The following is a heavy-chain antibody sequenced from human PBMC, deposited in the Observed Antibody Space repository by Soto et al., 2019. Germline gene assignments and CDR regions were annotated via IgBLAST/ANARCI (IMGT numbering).Heavy chain of an antibody. Sequence: QVQLVQSGAEVKKPGSSVKVSCKASGGTFSSYAISWVRQAPGQGLEWMGGIIPIFGTANYAQKFQGRVNITADKSTSTANSELRTRGSEFTAVNYWAALTQPVGATTIRTYRGFDPWGEGDLVTVSS. V-gene: IGHV1-69*06. CDR1: GGTFSSYA. J-gene: IGHJ5*02. D-gene: IGHD1-26*01. CDR2: IIPIFGTA. CDR3: AALTQPVGATTIRTYRGFDP.